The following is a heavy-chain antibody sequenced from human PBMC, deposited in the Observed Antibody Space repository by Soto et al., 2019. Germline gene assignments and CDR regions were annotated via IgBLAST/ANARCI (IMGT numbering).Heavy chain of an antibody. J-gene: IGHJ6*02. V-gene: IGHV4-39*01. CDR2: IYSSGST. CDR1: GGSISSSSYY. D-gene: IGHD3-3*01. CDR3: ASLLAIFGVVIRMDV. Sequence: QLQLQESGPGLVKPSETLSLTCTVSGGSISSSSYYWGWIRQPPGKGLEWIGTIYSSGSTYYNPSLKRRVTISVATSKSQFSLKLTSVTAADTAVYDCASLLAIFGVVIRMDVWGQGTTVTVSS.